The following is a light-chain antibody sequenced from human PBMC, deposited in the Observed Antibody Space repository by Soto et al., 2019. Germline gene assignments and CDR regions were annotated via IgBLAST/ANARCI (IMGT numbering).Light chain of an antibody. CDR3: SSYTSSGTLYV. CDR1: SSGVGGYDY. V-gene: IGLV2-14*01. J-gene: IGLJ1*01. Sequence: QSVLTQPASVSGSPGQSITISCTGTSSGVGGYDYVSWYQQHPGKAPKLIIYEVRHRPSGVSNRFSGSKSGNTASLTISGLQAEDEADYYCSSYTSSGTLYVFGTGTKVTVL. CDR2: EVR.